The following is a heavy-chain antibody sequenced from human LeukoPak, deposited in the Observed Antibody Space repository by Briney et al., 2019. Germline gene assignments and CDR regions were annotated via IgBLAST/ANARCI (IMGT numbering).Heavy chain of an antibody. CDR2: INPNSGGT. Sequence: GASVKVSCKASGYTFTGYYMHWVRQAPGQGLEWMGWINPNSGGTNYAQKFQGRLTMTRDTSISTAYMELSRLRSDDTAVYYCARAPMGSSYWFDPWGQGTLVTVSS. J-gene: IGHJ5*02. D-gene: IGHD2-2*01. V-gene: IGHV1-2*02. CDR3: ARAPMGSSYWFDP. CDR1: GYTFTGYY.